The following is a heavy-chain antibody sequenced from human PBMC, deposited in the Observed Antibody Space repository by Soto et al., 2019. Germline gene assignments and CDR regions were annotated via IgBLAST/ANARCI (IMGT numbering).Heavy chain of an antibody. CDR2: IWYDGSNK. J-gene: IGHJ6*02. D-gene: IGHD2-2*02. V-gene: IGHV3-33*01. Sequence: PGGSLRLSCAASGFTFSSYGMHWVRQAPGKGLEWVAVIWYDGSNKYYADSVKGRFTISRDNSKNTLYLQMNSLRAEDTAVYYCAREVVPAAIPGDYYGMDVWGQGTTVTVSS. CDR3: AREVVPAAIPGDYYGMDV. CDR1: GFTFSSYG.